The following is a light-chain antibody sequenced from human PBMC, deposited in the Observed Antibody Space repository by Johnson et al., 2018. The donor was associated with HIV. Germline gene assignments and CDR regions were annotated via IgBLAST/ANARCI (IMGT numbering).Light chain of an antibody. Sequence: QSVLTQPPSVSAAPGQKVTISCSGSSSNIGNNYVSWYQQPPGTAPKLLTYDNNKRPSGIPDRFSGSKSGTSATLDITSLHHVAAANYYGGTWDSSLSAYVFGTGTKVTVL. J-gene: IGLJ1*01. V-gene: IGLV1-51*01. CDR2: DNN. CDR1: SSNIGNNY. CDR3: GTWDSSLSAYV.